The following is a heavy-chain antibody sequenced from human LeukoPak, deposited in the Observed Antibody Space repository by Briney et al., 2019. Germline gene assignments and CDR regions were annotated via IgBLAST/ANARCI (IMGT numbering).Heavy chain of an antibody. Sequence: SETLSLTCTDSGGSISSYYWSWIRQPAGKGLEWIGRIYTSGSTNYNPSLKSRVTMSVETCNNQFSLKLSSVTAADTAVYYCAKQQLVLGWFDPWGQGTLVTVSS. J-gene: IGHJ5*02. CDR1: GGSISSYY. D-gene: IGHD6-13*01. V-gene: IGHV4-4*07. CDR3: AKQQLVLGWFDP. CDR2: IYTSGST.